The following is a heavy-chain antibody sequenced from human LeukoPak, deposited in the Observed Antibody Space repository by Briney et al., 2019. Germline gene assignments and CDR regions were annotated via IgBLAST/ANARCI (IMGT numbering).Heavy chain of an antibody. CDR1: GFTFSSYW. CDR3: ASSLLSSGWYGGDYFDY. D-gene: IGHD6-19*01. Sequence: GGSLRLSCAASGFTFSSYWMSWVRQAPGKGLEWVANIKQDGSEKYYVDSEKGRFTISRDNAKNSLYLQMNSLRAEDTAVYYCASSLLSSGWYGGDYFDYWGQGTLVTVSS. CDR2: IKQDGSEK. J-gene: IGHJ4*02. V-gene: IGHV3-7*01.